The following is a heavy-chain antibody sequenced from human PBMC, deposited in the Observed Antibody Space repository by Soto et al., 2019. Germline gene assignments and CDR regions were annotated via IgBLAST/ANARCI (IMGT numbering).Heavy chain of an antibody. J-gene: IGHJ6*02. V-gene: IGHV4-59*01. CDR1: GGSISTYY. D-gene: IGHD1-26*01. Sequence: SETLSLTCTVSGGSISTYYWSWIRQPPGKGLEWIGYIYYSGSTNYNLSLKSRVTISVDTSKNHFSLRLSSVTAADTAVYYCARQGSFYTVDVWGQGTTVTVSS. CDR2: IYYSGST. CDR3: ARQGSFYTVDV.